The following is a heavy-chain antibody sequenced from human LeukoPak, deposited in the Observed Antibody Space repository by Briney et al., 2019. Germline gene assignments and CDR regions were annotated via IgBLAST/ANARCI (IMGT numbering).Heavy chain of an antibody. J-gene: IGHJ4*02. V-gene: IGHV4-61*02. CDR1: GGSISSGSYY. CDR3: ARGRDDYVWGSYPNYFDY. D-gene: IGHD3-16*01. Sequence: SQTLSLTCTVSGGSISSGSYYWSWIRQPAGKGLEWIGRIYTSGSTNYNPSLKSRVTISVDTSQNQFSLKLSSVTAADTAVYYCARGRDDYVWGSYPNYFDYWGQGTLVTVSS. CDR2: IYTSGST.